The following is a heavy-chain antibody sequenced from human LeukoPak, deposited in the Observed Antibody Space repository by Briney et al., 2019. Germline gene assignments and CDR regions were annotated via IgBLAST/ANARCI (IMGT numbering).Heavy chain of an antibody. D-gene: IGHD3-3*01. V-gene: IGHV3-7*01. J-gene: IGHJ6*03. CDR2: IKQDGSEK. CDR3: ARAMGTSYGFWSGSYTVSYYYYMDV. Sequence: GGSLRLSCATSGFTFSSYSMSWVRQAPGKGLEWVANIKQDGSEKYYVDSVKGRFTISRDNAKNSPYLQMNSLRAEDTAVYYCARAMGTSYGFWSGSYTVSYYYYMDVWGKGTTVTVSS. CDR1: GFTFSSYS.